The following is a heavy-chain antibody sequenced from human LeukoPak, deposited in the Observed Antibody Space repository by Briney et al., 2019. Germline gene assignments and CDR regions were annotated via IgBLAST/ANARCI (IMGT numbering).Heavy chain of an antibody. Sequence: SETLSLTCTVSGGSISSYYWSWIRQPPGKGLEWIGYIYYSGSTNYNPSLKSRVTISVDTSKNQFSLKLSSVTAADTAVYYCARVIPGQWLVPSVFGYWGQGTLVTVSS. J-gene: IGHJ4*02. V-gene: IGHV4-59*01. CDR1: GGSISSYY. D-gene: IGHD6-19*01. CDR2: IYYSGST. CDR3: ARVIPGQWLVPSVFGY.